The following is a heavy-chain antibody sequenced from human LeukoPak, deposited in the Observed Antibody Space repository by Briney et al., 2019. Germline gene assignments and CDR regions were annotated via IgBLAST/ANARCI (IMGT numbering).Heavy chain of an antibody. CDR2: IYYSGST. V-gene: IGHV4-59*08. CDR1: GGSISSYY. CDR3: ARHAMIVVVPDY. Sequence: SETLSLTCTVSGGSISSYYWSWIRQPPGKGLEWIGYIYYSGSTNYNPSLKSRVTISVDTSKNQFSLKLSSVTAADTAMYYCARHAMIVVVPDYWGQGTLVTVSS. J-gene: IGHJ4*02. D-gene: IGHD3-22*01.